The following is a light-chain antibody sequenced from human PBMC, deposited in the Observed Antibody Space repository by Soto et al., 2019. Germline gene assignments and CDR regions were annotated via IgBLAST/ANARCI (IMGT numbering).Light chain of an antibody. CDR2: NNN. V-gene: IGLV1-44*01. Sequence: QAVVTQPPSASGTPGQWVTISCSGSSSNIGSNTVHWYQQLPGTAPRLLIYNNNQRPSGVPDRLSASKSGTSASLALTEVQSEDEADYYCASWDDSLNAWVFGGGTKVTV. CDR3: ASWDDSLNAWV. J-gene: IGLJ3*02. CDR1: SSNIGSNT.